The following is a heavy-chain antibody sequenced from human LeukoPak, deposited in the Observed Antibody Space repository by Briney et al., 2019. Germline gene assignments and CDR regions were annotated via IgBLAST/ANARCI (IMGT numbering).Heavy chain of an antibody. D-gene: IGHD4-23*01. CDR2: IIPIFGTA. CDR3: ATTVVTAPREFWCFDY. V-gene: IGHV1-69*13. Sequence: SVKVSCKASGGTFSSYAISWVRQAPGQGLEWMGGIIPIFGTANYAQKFQGRVTITADESTSTAYMELSSLRSEDTAVYYCATTVVTAPREFWCFDYWGQGTLVTVSS. J-gene: IGHJ4*02. CDR1: GGTFSSYA.